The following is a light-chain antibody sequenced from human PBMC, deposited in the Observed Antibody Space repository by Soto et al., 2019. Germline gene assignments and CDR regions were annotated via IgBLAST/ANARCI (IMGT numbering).Light chain of an antibody. J-gene: IGKJ2*01. Sequence: NVLTQSPGTLSLSPGQRATLSCRASQSLSGNYLAWYQQKPGQAPRVLIYRASIRATGIPDRFSGSGSGTDFSLTISRLEPEDFAVYYCHQYDNAPQTYGQGTKVDIK. CDR1: QSLSGNY. CDR2: RAS. CDR3: HQYDNAPQT. V-gene: IGKV3-20*01.